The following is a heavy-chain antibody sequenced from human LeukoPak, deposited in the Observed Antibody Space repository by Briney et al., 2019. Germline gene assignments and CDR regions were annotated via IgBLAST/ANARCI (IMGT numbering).Heavy chain of an antibody. J-gene: IGHJ4*02. D-gene: IGHD3-22*01. CDR2: IYPGDSDT. Sequence: GESLKISCKGSGYSFTSYWIAWVRQMPGKGLEWMGLIYPGDSDTRYSPSFQGQVTISADKSISTAYLQWSSLKASDTAIYYCARPYYYDSIGYYYHFDYWGQGTLVTVSS. V-gene: IGHV5-51*01. CDR3: ARPYYYDSIGYYYHFDY. CDR1: GYSFTSYW.